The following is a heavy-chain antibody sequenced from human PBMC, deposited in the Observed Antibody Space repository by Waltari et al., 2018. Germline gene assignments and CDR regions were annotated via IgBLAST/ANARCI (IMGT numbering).Heavy chain of an antibody. J-gene: IGHJ5*02. CDR3: ARDVYDYGDYVPSGWFDP. Sequence: EVQLVESGGGLVKPGGSLRLSCAASGFTFSSYSMNWVRQAPGKGLARVSSTSSSISYIYYADSVKGRFTISRDNAKNSLDLQMNSLRAEDTAVYYCARDVYDYGDYVPSGWFDPWGQGTLVTVSS. V-gene: IGHV3-21*01. CDR2: TSSSISYI. CDR1: GFTFSSYS. D-gene: IGHD4-17*01.